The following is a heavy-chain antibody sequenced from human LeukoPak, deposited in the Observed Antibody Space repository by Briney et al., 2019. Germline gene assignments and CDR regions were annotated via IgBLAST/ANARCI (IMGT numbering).Heavy chain of an antibody. CDR3: ARAYSSSWYWNWFDP. J-gene: IGHJ5*02. V-gene: IGHV4-59*08. CDR1: GGSVSSYY. Sequence: SETLSLTCTVSGGSVSSYYWSWIRQPPGKGLEWNGYIYYSGSTNYNPSLKSRVTISVDTSKNQFSLKLSSVSAADTAVYYCARAYSSSWYWNWFDPWGQGTLVTVSS. D-gene: IGHD6-13*01. CDR2: IYYSGST.